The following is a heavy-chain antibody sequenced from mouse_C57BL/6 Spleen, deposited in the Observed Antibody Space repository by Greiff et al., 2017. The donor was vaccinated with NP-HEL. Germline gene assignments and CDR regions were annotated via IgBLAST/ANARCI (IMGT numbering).Heavy chain of an antibody. CDR3: ARGYGSSLYYFDY. V-gene: IGHV1-69*01. Sequence: QVQLQQSGAELVMPGASVKLSCKASGYTFTSYWMHWVKQRPGQGLEWIGEIDPSDSYTNYNQKFKGKSTLTVDKSSSTAYMQLSSLTSEDSAVYYCARGYGSSLYYFDYWGQGTTLTVSS. CDR1: GYTFTSYW. J-gene: IGHJ2*01. D-gene: IGHD1-1*01. CDR2: IDPSDSYT.